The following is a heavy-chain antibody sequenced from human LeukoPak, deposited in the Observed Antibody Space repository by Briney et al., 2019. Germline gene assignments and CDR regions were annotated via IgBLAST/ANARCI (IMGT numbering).Heavy chain of an antibody. D-gene: IGHD6-13*01. V-gene: IGHV3-7*01. J-gene: IGHJ4*02. Sequence: GGSLRLSCAASGFTFSSYWMSWVRQAPGKGLEWVAIIKQDGSEKYYVDSVKGRFTISRDNAKNSLYLQMNSLRAEDTAVYYCARGRYSIAAAGTGYYFDYWGQGTLVTVSS. CDR3: ARGRYSIAAAGTGYYFDY. CDR1: GFTFSSYW. CDR2: IKQDGSEK.